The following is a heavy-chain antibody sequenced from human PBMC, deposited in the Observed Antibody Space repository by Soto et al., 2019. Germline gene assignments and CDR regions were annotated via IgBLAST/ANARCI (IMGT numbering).Heavy chain of an antibody. Sequence: ASVKVSCKASGYIFNSYNIHWVRQAPGQALEWMVIMNPSSGSTNYAEKFQDRVTVTRDTSTSTVYMELSSLRSDDTAVYYCARTYCAGDCRARYFDYWG. CDR3: ARTYCAGDCRARYFDY. D-gene: IGHD2-21*02. CDR2: MNPSSGST. CDR1: GYIFNSYN. J-gene: IGHJ4*01. V-gene: IGHV1-46*02.